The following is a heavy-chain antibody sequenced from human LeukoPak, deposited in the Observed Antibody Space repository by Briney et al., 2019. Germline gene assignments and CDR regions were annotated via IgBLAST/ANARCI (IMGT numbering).Heavy chain of an antibody. D-gene: IGHD1-26*01. V-gene: IGHV3-9*01. CDR1: GFTFDDYA. CDR3: AEDLGSVGANTGDY. J-gene: IGHJ4*02. CDR2: ISWNSGSI. Sequence: GRSLRLSCAASGFTFDDYAMHWVRQAPGKGLEWVSGISWNSGSIGYADSVKGRFTISRDNGKNSLYLQMNSLRAEDTALYYCAEDLGSVGANTGDYWGQGTLVTVSS.